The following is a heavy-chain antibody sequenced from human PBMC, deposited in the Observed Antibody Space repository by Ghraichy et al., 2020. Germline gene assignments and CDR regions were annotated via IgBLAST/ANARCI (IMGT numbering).Heavy chain of an antibody. J-gene: IGHJ3*02. V-gene: IGHV2-70*11. D-gene: IGHD6-19*01. Sequence: TLSLTCTVSGGSISSGGYYWSWIRQHPGKGLEWLARIDWDDDKYYSTSLKTRLTISKDTPKNQVVLTMTNMDPVDTATYYCARILTYSSGWYNDAFDIWGQRTMVTVSS. CDR2: IDWDDDK. CDR3: ARILTYSSGWYNDAFDI. CDR1: GGSISSGGYY.